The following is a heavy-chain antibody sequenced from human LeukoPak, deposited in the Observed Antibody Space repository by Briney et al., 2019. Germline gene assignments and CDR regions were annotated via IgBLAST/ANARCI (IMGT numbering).Heavy chain of an antibody. CDR1: GGSIISSNYY. V-gene: IGHV4-39*01. D-gene: IGHD3-10*01. CDR3: ARLWLGKGRPSAP. J-gene: IGHJ5*02. CDR2: VYNSGTT. Sequence: SETLSLTCTVSGGSIISSNYYWAWIRQPPGKELEWLATVYNSGTTYYTPSLKSRATISVDTSKDQFSLKLDSVTAADTALYYCARLWLGKGRPSAPGAQGPRVTVSS.